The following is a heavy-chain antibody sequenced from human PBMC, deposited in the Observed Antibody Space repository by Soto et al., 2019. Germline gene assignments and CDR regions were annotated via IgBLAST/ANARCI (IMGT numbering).Heavy chain of an antibody. CDR3: AHYSPSGNSDTRNAFDI. CDR1: GFSLSTSGVG. V-gene: IGHV2-5*02. D-gene: IGHD2-15*01. J-gene: IGHJ3*02. CDR2: IYWDDDK. Sequence: QITLKESGPTLVKPTQTLTLTCTFSGFSLSTSGVGVGWIRQPPAKALEWLALIYWDDDKRYSPSLKSRLTITKDTSKNQVVLTMHNMDPVDTATYYCAHYSPSGNSDTRNAFDIWGQGTMVTVSS.